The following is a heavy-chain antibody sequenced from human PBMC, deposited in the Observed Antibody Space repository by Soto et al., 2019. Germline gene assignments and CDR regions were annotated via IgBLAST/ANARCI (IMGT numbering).Heavy chain of an antibody. V-gene: IGHV3-72*01. CDR1: GFSFSDYY. CDR2: ARNKANSYTT. CDR3: VRDAYCNGDCHRGFEP. J-gene: IGHJ5*02. Sequence: PGGSLRLSCAASGFSFSDYYMDLVRQAPGKGLEWVGRARNKANSYTTDYAASVRGRFTISRDDSKNSLYLQMNSLKTEDTAVYYCVRDAYCNGDCHRGFEPWGEGTLVTVSS. D-gene: IGHD2-21*02.